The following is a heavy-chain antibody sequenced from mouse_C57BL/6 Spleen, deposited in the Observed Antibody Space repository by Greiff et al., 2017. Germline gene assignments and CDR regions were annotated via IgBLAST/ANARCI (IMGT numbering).Heavy chain of an antibody. Sequence: VQLQQSGPELVKPGASVKISCKASGYTFTDYYMNWVKQSHGKSLEWIGDINPNNGGTSYNQKFKGKATLTVDKSSSTAYMELRSLTSEDSAVYYCARRRNDYDGLAYWGQGTLVTVSA. CDR1: GYTFTDYY. V-gene: IGHV1-26*01. D-gene: IGHD2-4*01. J-gene: IGHJ3*01. CDR2: INPNNGGT. CDR3: ARRRNDYDGLAY.